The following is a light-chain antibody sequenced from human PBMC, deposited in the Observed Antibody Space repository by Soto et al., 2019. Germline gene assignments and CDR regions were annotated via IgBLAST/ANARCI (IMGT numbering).Light chain of an antibody. CDR2: GNS. Sequence: QSVLTQPPSVSGAPGQRVTISCTGSSSNIGAGYDVHWYQQLPGTAPKLLIYGNSNRPSGVPDRFSGSKSGTSASLAITGLQAEDEADYYCHSYDSSLSAHVVFGGGTKVTVL. CDR1: SSNIGAGYD. CDR3: HSYDSSLSAHVV. J-gene: IGLJ2*01. V-gene: IGLV1-40*01.